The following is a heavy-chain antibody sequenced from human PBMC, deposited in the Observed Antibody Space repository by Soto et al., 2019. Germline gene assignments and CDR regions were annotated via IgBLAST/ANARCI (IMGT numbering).Heavy chain of an antibody. CDR3: ARCLTDYGDYGSPLAF. J-gene: IGHJ4*02. V-gene: IGHV1-18*04. D-gene: IGHD4-17*01. Sequence: QVPLVQSGAELKRPGASVTVSCEASGYTFSGYGISWVRQAPGQGLEWMGWISAHNGHTIYAQKFQGRVTMTTDTSTSTAYMEMRSLRSDDTAVYYCARCLTDYGDYGSPLAFWGQGTLVTVSS. CDR2: ISAHNGHT. CDR1: GYTFSGYG.